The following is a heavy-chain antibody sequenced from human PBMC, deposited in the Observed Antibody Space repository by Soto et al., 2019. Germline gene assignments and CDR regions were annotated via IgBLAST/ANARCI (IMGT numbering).Heavy chain of an antibody. CDR1: GYSFTSYW. CDR2: IDPSDSYT. V-gene: IGHV5-10-1*01. D-gene: IGHD6-19*01. CDR3: ARIVYSSGRPDAFDI. J-gene: IGHJ3*02. Sequence: GESPKISCKGSGYSFTSYWISWVRQMPGKGLEWMGRIDPSDSYTNYSPSFQGHVTISADKSISTAYLQWSSLKASDTAMYYCARIVYSSGRPDAFDIWGQGTMVTVSS.